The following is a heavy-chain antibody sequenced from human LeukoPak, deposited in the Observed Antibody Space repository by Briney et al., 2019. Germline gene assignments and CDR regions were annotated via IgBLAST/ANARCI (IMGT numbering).Heavy chain of an antibody. D-gene: IGHD4-23*01. V-gene: IGHV4-34*01. J-gene: IGHJ3*02. CDR3: ARRVFRWPDAFDI. CDR2: IYYSGST. Sequence: SETLSLTCAVYGGIFNGYYWSWIRQPPGKGLEWIGSIYYSGSTYYNPSLKSRVTISVDTSKNQFSLKLSSVTAADTAVYYCARRVFRWPDAFDIWGQGTMVTVSS. CDR1: GGIFNGYY.